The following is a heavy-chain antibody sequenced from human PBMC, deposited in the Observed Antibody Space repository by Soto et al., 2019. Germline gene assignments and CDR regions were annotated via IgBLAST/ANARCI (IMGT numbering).Heavy chain of an antibody. V-gene: IGHV3-23*01. D-gene: IGHD6-19*01. CDR3: ARGRRTVAGGDSYYGMDV. J-gene: IGHJ6*02. CDR1: GFTFSTYA. Sequence: GSLRLSCAASGFTFSTYAMTWVRQAPGKGLEWVASISGDVGSTYYADSVKGRFAISRDNSKNTLYLQMDSLRAEDTAVYYCARGRRTVAGGDSYYGMDVWGQGTTVTSP. CDR2: ISGDVGST.